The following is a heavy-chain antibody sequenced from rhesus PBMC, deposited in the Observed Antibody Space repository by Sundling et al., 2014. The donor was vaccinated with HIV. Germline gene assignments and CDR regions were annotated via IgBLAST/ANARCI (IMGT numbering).Heavy chain of an antibody. CDR1: GGSISSSNW. Sequence: QVQLQESGPGLVKPSETLSLTCAVSGGSISSSNWWXWIRQPPGKGLEWIGSIYGNSASTYYNPSLRSRVTISKDTSKNQFSLNLRSVTAADTAVYYCTIGRESGGWNGPFDYWGQGVLVTVSS. D-gene: IGHD6-25*01. V-gene: IGHV4-65*02. CDR2: IYGNSAST. CDR3: TIGRESGGWNGPFDY. J-gene: IGHJ4*01.